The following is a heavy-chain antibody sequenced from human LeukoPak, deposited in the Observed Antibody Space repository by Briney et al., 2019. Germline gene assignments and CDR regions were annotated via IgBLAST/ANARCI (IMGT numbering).Heavy chain of an antibody. D-gene: IGHD1-1*01. CDR1: GFTFSSYS. V-gene: IGHV3-48*04. CDR2: ISSSGSTI. J-gene: IGHJ4*02. Sequence: GGSLRLSCAASGFTFSSYSMNWVRQALGKGLEWVSYISSSGSTIYYADSVKGRFTISRDNAKNSLYLQMNSLRAEDTAVYYCATYLEERYYFDYWGQGTLVTVSS. CDR3: ATYLEERYYFDY.